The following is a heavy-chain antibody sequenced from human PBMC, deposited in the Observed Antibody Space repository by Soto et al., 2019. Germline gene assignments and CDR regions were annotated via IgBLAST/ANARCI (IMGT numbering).Heavy chain of an antibody. CDR2: IHSSGSI. J-gene: IGHJ1*01. V-gene: IGHV4-30-4*01. CDR3: ARDLDGLHDDTSGPFPRPG. D-gene: IGHD3-22*01. CDR1: GGSISSDDYY. Sequence: SETLSLTCTVSGGSISSDDYYWSWIRQAPGRGLEWIGYIHSSGSIYYNPSLKSRATMSIDTAGNQFSLKVSSVTVADTAVYYCARDLDGLHDDTSGPFPRPGWGEGTLVTVSS.